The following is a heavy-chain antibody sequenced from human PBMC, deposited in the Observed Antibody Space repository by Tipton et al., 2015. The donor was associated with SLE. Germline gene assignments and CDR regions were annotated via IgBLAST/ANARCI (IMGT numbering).Heavy chain of an antibody. CDR2: IYYSGST. D-gene: IGHD2-2*01. Sequence: LRLSCTVSGGSISSGGYYWSWIRQHPGKGLEWIGYIYYSGSTYYNPSLKSRVTISVGTSKNQFSLKLSSVTAADTAVHYCARVLYCSSTSCPHVDVWGKGTTVTVSS. J-gene: IGHJ6*04. CDR1: GGSISSGGYY. CDR3: ARVLYCSSTSCPHVDV. V-gene: IGHV4-31*03.